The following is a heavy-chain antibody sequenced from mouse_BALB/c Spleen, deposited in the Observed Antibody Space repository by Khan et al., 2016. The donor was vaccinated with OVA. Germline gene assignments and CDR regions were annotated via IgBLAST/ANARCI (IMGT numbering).Heavy chain of an antibody. V-gene: IGHV1-4*01. D-gene: IGHD3-1*01. CDR1: GFTFTSNT. CDR3: TSHTTGYAVSN. J-gene: IGHJ4*01. CDR2: INPRSGYT. Sequence: QVQLKQSGAELVRPGASVKMSCKTSGFTFTSNTMHWVKQRPGQGLEWIGYINPRSGYTNYSQKFKDKATLTADKSSSTAYLQLSSLTSDDSAVYYFTSHTTGYAVSNWGQGTSVTVAS.